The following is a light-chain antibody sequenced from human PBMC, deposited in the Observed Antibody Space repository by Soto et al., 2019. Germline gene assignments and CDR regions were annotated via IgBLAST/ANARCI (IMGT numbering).Light chain of an antibody. CDR2: EVT. J-gene: IGLJ2*01. CDR3: SSYAGSIAV. V-gene: IGLV2-8*01. CDR1: SSDVGGYNS. Sequence: QSALTQPPSVTGSPGQSVAISCTGTSSDVGGYNSVSWYQHHPGKAPKLVIYEVTKRPSGVPDRFSGSKSGNTASLTVSGLAAEDEAYYYCSSYAGSIAVFGGGTKLTVL.